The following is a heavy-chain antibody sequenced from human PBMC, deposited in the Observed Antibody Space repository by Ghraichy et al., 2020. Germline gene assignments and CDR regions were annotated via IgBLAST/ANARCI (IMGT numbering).Heavy chain of an antibody. V-gene: IGHV1-69*13. Sequence: SVKVSCKASGGTFSSYAISWVRQAPGQGLEWMGGIIPIFGTANYAQKFQGRVTITADESTSTAYMELSSLRSEDTAVYYCARGSSRRYCSGGSCGKFDPWGQGTLVTVSS. D-gene: IGHD2-15*01. J-gene: IGHJ5*02. CDR3: ARGSSRRYCSGGSCGKFDP. CDR2: IIPIFGTA. CDR1: GGTFSSYA.